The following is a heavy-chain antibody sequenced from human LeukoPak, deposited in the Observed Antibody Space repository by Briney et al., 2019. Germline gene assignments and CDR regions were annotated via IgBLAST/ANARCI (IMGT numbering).Heavy chain of an antibody. J-gene: IGHJ4*02. CDR2: INIWGSPT. Sequence: GGSLRLSCVASGFTFTRHSMNWVRQAPGKGLEWISFINIWGSPTYYADSMKGRSTISRDNAKNSIFLQMNNLRVEDTAVYYCARDRGDSLVGADFDSWGQGILVTVSS. D-gene: IGHD1-26*01. CDR3: ARDRGDSLVGADFDS. CDR1: GFTFTRHS. V-gene: IGHV3-48*01.